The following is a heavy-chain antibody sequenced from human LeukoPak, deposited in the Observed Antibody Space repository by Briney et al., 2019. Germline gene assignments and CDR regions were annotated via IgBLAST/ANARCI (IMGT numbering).Heavy chain of an antibody. D-gene: IGHD2-21*01. J-gene: IGHJ4*02. CDR2: IWYDGSNK. V-gene: IGHV3-33*06. CDR3: ANTVESY. CDR1: RFTFSSYG. Sequence: PGGSLRLSCAASRFTFSSYGMHWVRQAPGKGLEWVAVIWYDGSNKYYADSVKGRFTISRDNSKNTLYLQMNSLRAEDTAVYYCANTVESYWGQGTLVTVSS.